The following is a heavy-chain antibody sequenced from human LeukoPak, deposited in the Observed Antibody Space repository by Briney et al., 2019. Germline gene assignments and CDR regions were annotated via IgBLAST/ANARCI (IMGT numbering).Heavy chain of an antibody. CDR1: GYTLTELS. V-gene: IGHV1-24*01. CDR3: ATVGDILTGYYNPELVD. D-gene: IGHD3-9*01. J-gene: IGHJ4*02. CDR2: FDPEDGET. Sequence: ASVKVSCKVSGYTLTELSMHWVRQAPGKGLEWMGGFDPEDGETIYAQKFQGRVTMTEDTSTDTAYMELSSLRSEDTAVYYCATVGDILTGYYNPELVDWGQGTLVTVSS.